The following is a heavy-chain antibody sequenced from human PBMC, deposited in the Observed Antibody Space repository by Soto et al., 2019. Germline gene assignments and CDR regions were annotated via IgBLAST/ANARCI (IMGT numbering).Heavy chain of an antibody. CDR3: AKDYSSGWYYFDT. J-gene: IGHJ4*02. Sequence: QVQLVESGGGVVQPGRSLRLSCLASGFTFRGCGMHWVRQAPGKGLEWVAVISYDGGNIYYADSVKGRFTISRDNSKHTVYLQLDSLRDEDTAVYYCAKDYSSGWYYFDTWGQGTLVAVSA. D-gene: IGHD6-13*01. CDR1: GFTFRGCG. CDR2: ISYDGGNI. V-gene: IGHV3-30*18.